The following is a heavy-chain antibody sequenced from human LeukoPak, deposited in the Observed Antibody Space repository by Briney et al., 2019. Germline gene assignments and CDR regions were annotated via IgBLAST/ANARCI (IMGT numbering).Heavy chain of an antibody. V-gene: IGHV3-9*03. CDR1: GFTFCDYA. CDR2: ISRNGGSI. Sequence: PGRSLRLSCAASGFTFCDYAMHWVRPAPGKGLEWVSGISRNGGSIGYADSVKGRFTISRDNAKNSLYLQMNSLRAEDMALYYCAKDIEEMATYYFDYWGQGTLVTVSS. CDR3: AKDIEEMATYYFDY. D-gene: IGHD5-24*01. J-gene: IGHJ4*02.